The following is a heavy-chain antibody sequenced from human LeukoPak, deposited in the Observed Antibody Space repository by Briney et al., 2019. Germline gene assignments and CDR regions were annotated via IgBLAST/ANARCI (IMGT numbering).Heavy chain of an antibody. CDR2: IGRSGTTI. D-gene: IGHD3-10*02. V-gene: IGHV3-11*04. CDR1: GFTFSDYY. CDR3: AELGITMIGGV. J-gene: IGHJ6*04. Sequence: GGSLRLSCAASGFTFSDYYMSWIRQVPGKGLEWVSYIGRSGTTIYYADSVKGRFTISRDNAKNSLYLQMNSLRAEDTAVYYCAELGITMIGGVWGKGTTVTISS.